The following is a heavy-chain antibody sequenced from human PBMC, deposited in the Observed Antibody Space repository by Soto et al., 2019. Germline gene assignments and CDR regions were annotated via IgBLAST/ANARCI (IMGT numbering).Heavy chain of an antibody. CDR2: LIPIFGTA. J-gene: IGHJ5*02. Sequence: GASVKVSCNASGGTFSSYAISWVRPAPGQGLEWMGGLIPIFGTANYAQKFQGRVTITADESTSTAYMELSSLRSEDTAGYYCARGSISCWYVVNWLAPRGQGTLVTVSS. D-gene: IGHD6-19*01. CDR3: ARGSISCWYVVNWLAP. CDR1: GGTFSSYA. V-gene: IGHV1-69*13.